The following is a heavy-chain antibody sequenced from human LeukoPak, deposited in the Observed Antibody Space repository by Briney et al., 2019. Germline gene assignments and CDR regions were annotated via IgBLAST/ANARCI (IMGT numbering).Heavy chain of an antibody. CDR2: IYYSGST. CDR1: GGSISSYY. V-gene: IGHV4-59*01. CDR3: ARSGAFGEFDY. Sequence: SETLSLTCTVSGGSISSYYWSWIRQPPGKGLEWIGYIYYSGSTNYNPSLKGRVTISVDTSKNQFSLKLSSVTAADTAVYYCARSGAFGEFDYWGQGTLVTVSS. D-gene: IGHD3-10*01. J-gene: IGHJ4*02.